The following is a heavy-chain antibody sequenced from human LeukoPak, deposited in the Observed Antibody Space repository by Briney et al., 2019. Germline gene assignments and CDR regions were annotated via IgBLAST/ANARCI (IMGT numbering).Heavy chain of an antibody. Sequence: SETLSLTCTVSGGSISSGASYWGWIRQPPGKGLEWIGFISHSGCTSYNPSLQSRVSISIDGPKHQLSLRLSSVTAADTAVYYCASPRGDDSGGYYTWYFHHWGQGILVTVSS. CDR2: ISHSGCT. D-gene: IGHD3-22*01. J-gene: IGHJ1*01. CDR3: ASPRGDDSGGYYTWYFHH. CDR1: GGSISSGASY. V-gene: IGHV4-30-2*01.